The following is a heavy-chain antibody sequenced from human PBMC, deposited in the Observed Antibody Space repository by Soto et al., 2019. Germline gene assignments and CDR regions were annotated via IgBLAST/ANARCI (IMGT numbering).Heavy chain of an antibody. J-gene: IGHJ4*02. V-gene: IGHV3-74*01. Sequence: GSLRLSCTASGFTFSSHWMHWVRQGPGKGLVWVSRIKSDGSSTNYADSVKGRFTISRDNAENTLYLQMNSLRAEDTAVYYCGRGLRPIDYWGQGTPVTVSS. CDR3: GRGLRPIDY. CDR1: GFTFSSHW. CDR2: IKSDGSST. D-gene: IGHD4-17*01.